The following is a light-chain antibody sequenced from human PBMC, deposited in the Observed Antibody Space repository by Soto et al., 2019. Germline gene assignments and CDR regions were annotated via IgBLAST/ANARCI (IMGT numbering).Light chain of an antibody. CDR1: QDISNY. CDR3: QQFDNLLT. V-gene: IGKV1-33*01. Sequence: DIQMTQSPSSLSASVGDRVTITCQASQDISNYLNWYQQKPGKAPKLLIYDASNLETGVPSRFSGSGSGTDFTFTISSLQPADIATYYCQQFDNLLTFGQGTRLEIK. CDR2: DAS. J-gene: IGKJ5*01.